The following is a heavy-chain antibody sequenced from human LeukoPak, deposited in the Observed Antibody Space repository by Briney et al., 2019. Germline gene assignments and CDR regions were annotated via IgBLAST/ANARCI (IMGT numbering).Heavy chain of an antibody. D-gene: IGHD3-10*01. Sequence: GGSLRLSCAASGFTVRDGYMSWVRQAPGKRLEWLAFIYVSGTTFYAASVKGRFAISRDNAKNTVYLQMNNLRAEDTALYYCGRHAYGGSPPLSWGQGALVTVSS. CDR3: GRHAYGGSPPLS. J-gene: IGHJ4*02. V-gene: IGHV3-53*01. CDR2: IYVSGTT. CDR1: GFTVRDGY.